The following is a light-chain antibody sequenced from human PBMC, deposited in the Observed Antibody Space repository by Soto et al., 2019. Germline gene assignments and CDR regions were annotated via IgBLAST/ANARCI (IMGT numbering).Light chain of an antibody. J-gene: IGKJ1*01. CDR3: QQSYSSPPT. CDR2: AAS. Sequence: IQVTQSPSSLPASVGDRVIITCRASQSISNHLNWYQQKPGKAPKLLIFAASSLQSGVPSRFSGSRSGPDFTLTISSLQPEDFATYYCQQSYSSPPTFGQGTKVDI. CDR1: QSISNH. V-gene: IGKV1-39*01.